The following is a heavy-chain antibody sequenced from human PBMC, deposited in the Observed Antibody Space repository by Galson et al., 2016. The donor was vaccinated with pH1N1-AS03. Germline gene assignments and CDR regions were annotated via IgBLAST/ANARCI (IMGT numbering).Heavy chain of an antibody. CDR3: ARSPGYCSAGSCSDQGYFDY. Sequence: SLRLSCAGSGFTFDDSAMHWARQAPGKGLEWVSGIDWNSGTIDYTDSVKGRFTISRDNAKNSLYFQMNSLRAEDTALYYCARSPGYCSAGSCSDQGYFDYWGPGTLVTVSS. D-gene: IGHD2-15*01. V-gene: IGHV3-9*01. CDR2: IDWNSGTI. J-gene: IGHJ4*02. CDR1: GFTFDDSA.